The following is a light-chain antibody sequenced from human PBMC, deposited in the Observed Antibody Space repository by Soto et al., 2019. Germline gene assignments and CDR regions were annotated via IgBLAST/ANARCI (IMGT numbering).Light chain of an antibody. CDR3: QQYNYWPWK. Sequence: EVVMTQSRDPLSVSPGGRATVSFRASQSVSSNLVWYQQKPGQAPRLLIYGASTRATGIPARFSGSGSGTEFTLTTCRLHSEDFAVDCCQQYNYWPWKFGQGTKVDI. V-gene: IGKV3-15*01. CDR2: GAS. J-gene: IGKJ1*01. CDR1: QSVSSN.